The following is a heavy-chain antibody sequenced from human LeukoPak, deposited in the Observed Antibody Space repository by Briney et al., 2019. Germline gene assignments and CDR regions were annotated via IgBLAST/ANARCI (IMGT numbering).Heavy chain of an antibody. Sequence: GGSLRLSCAASGFTFSSYGMHWVRQAPGKGLEWVALIWYDGSNKYYADSVKGRFTISRDNSKNTLYLQMNSLRAEDTAVYYCAKGTRSRRPTYYYDSSGYEASYWGQGTLVTVSS. J-gene: IGHJ4*01. CDR3: AKGTRSRRPTYYYDSSGYEASY. D-gene: IGHD3-22*01. V-gene: IGHV3-30*02. CDR2: IWYDGSNK. CDR1: GFTFSSYG.